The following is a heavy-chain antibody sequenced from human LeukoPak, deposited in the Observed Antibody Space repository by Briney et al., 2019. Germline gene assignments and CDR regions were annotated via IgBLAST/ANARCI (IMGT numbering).Heavy chain of an antibody. J-gene: IGHJ6*03. CDR2: INPNSGGT. D-gene: IGHD3-3*01. CDR3: ARDHSNDFWSGSGPLYYMDV. V-gene: IGHV1-2*02. Sequence: ASVKVPCKASGYTFTSYGISWVRQAPGQGLEWMGWINPNSGGTNYAQKFQGRVTMTRDTSISTAYMELSRLRSDDTAVYYCARDHSNDFWSGSGPLYYMDVWGKGTTVTVSS. CDR1: GYTFTSYG.